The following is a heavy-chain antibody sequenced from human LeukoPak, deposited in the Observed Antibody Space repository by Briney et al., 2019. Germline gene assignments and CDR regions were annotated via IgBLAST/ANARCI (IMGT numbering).Heavy chain of an antibody. CDR3: ARSYSSGWYYFDY. D-gene: IGHD6-19*01. Sequence: PWEPLSPPFTGPGGSISSYYWSWIRQPARKGLEWIGRIYTSGSTNYNPSRKRRVTISVDKSKNHFSLKLSSVTAADTAVYYCARSYSSGWYYFDYWGQGTLVTVSS. V-gene: IGHV4-4*07. CDR2: IYTSGST. J-gene: IGHJ4*02. CDR1: GGSISSYY.